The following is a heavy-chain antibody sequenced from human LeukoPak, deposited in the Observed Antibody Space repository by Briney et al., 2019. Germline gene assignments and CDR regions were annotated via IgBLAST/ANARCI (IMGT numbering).Heavy chain of an antibody. CDR1: GGSISSYY. J-gene: IGHJ3*02. V-gene: IGHV4-59*08. Sequence: PSETLSLTCTVSGGSISSYYWGWIRQPPGKGLEWIGQIYHSGSTNYSPSLESRVTMSVDTSKNQFSLNLSSVTAADTAVYYCARHIVGSGYHAFDIWGQGTMVTVSS. CDR3: ARHIVGSGYHAFDI. CDR2: IYHSGST. D-gene: IGHD1-26*01.